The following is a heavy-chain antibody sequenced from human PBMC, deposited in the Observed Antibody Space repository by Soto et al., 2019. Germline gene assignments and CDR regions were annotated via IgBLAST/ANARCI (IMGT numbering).Heavy chain of an antibody. V-gene: IGHV3-33*01. CDR2: IWYDGSKK. Sequence: GESLKISCAASGFTFSNYGMHWVRQAPGKGLEWVAVIWYDGSKKYYADSVKGRFTISRDNSKNTLYLQMNSLRAEDTAVYYCARDLWEASTLNYFDYWGQGTLVTVSS. J-gene: IGHJ4*02. D-gene: IGHD3-16*01. CDR3: ARDLWEASTLNYFDY. CDR1: GFTFSNYG.